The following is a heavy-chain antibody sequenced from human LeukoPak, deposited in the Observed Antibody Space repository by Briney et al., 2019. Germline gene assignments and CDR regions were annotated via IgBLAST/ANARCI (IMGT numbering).Heavy chain of an antibody. D-gene: IGHD6-13*01. CDR2: IYSGGST. J-gene: IGHJ4*02. V-gene: IGHV3-66*01. CDR3: ARDVAAAGIYY. Sequence: GGSLRLSCAASGFTVSSNYMSWVRQAPGKGLEWVSVIYSGGSTYYADSVKGRFTISRDSSKITLYLQMNSLRAEDTAVYYCARDVAAAGIYYWGQGTLVTVSS. CDR1: GFTVSSNY.